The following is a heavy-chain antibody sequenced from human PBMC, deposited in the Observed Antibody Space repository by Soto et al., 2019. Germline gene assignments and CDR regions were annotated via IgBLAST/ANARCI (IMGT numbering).Heavy chain of an antibody. D-gene: IGHD6-19*01. CDR3: TRGSSGWFPRPLDY. J-gene: IGHJ4*02. CDR2: IYYNGNT. Sequence: QVQLRESGPGLVKPSETLSLTCTVSGGSITSFYWSWVRQPPGKGLEWIGYIYYNGNTNYNPSLKSRVTISVDTAKNQVSLNLSAVTAADTAVYYCTRGSSGWFPRPLDYWGQGTLVTVSS. CDR1: GGSITSFY. V-gene: IGHV4-59*01.